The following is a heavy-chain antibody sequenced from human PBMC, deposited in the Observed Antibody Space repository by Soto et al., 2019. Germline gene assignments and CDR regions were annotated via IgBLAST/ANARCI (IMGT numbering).Heavy chain of an antibody. Sequence: QLQLQESGPGLVKPSETLSLTCTVSGGSISSSNSYWGWIRQPPGKGLEWIGSIYYSGSTYYNPSLKSRFAISVDTSKNQFSLKLSSVTAADTAVDYCARRGFMGAATIDYWGQGTLVTVSS. V-gene: IGHV4-39*01. D-gene: IGHD1-26*01. CDR2: IYYSGST. CDR1: GGSISSSNSY. CDR3: ARRGFMGAATIDY. J-gene: IGHJ4*02.